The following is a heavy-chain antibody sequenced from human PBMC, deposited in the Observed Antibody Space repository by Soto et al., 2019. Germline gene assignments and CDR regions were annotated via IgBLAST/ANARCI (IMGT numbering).Heavy chain of an antibody. V-gene: IGHV4-30-4*01. CDR1: GGSMSSGSYY. J-gene: IGHJ5*02. CDR3: AREVAIFGVVIFNWFDP. D-gene: IGHD3-3*01. Sequence: SETLSLTCTVSGGSMSSGSYYWSWIRQPPGKGLEWIGYIYYSGSTYYNPSLKSRVTISVDTSKNQFSLKLSSVTAADTAVYYCAREVAIFGVVIFNWFDPWGQGTLVTVSS. CDR2: IYYSGST.